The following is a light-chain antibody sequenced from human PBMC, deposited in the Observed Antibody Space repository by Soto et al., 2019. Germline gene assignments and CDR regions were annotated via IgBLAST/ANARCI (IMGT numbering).Light chain of an antibody. CDR2: ASS. CDR1: QSISSY. J-gene: IGKJ2*01. V-gene: IGKV1-39*01. Sequence: DIQMTQSPSSLSASVGDRVTITCRASQSISSYLNWYQPKPGKAPKLLIYASSSLQSGVPSRFSGSGSGTDFTLTISSLQPEDFATYYCQQSYSTPYTFGHGTKLEIK. CDR3: QQSYSTPYT.